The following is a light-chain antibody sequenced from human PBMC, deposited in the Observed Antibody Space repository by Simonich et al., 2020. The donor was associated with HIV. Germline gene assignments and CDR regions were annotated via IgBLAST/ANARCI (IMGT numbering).Light chain of an antibody. CDR2: GAS. CDR1: QSVSSN. V-gene: IGKV3-15*01. Sequence: ELVMPQSPATLSVSPGETATLSCRASQSVSSNIAWYQPKPGQAPRLLIYGASTRATGIPARFSGSGSGTEFTLTISSMQSEDFAVYYCQQYNKWPPWTFGQGTKVEI. CDR3: QQYNKWPPWT. J-gene: IGKJ1*01.